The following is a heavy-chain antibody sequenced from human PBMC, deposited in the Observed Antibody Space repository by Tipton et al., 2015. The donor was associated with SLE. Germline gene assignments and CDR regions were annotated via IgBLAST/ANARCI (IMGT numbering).Heavy chain of an antibody. Sequence: TLSLTCNVSGVSISSSYWSWIRQPAGKGLEWIGRIYTSGATDDNPSLKSRVTMSVDTSKNQFSLKLSSVTAADTAVYYCARGKTRVEYWGQGTLVTVSS. D-gene: IGHD1-14*01. J-gene: IGHJ4*02. CDR2: IYTSGAT. CDR1: GVSISSSY. V-gene: IGHV4-4*07. CDR3: ARGKTRVEY.